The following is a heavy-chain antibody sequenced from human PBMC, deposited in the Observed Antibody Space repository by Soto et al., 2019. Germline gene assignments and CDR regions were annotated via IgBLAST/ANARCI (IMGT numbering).Heavy chain of an antibody. CDR2: VYYNGVT. CDR3: ARGVTGTLDF. D-gene: IGHD7-27*01. CDR1: GYSLSSGYY. V-gene: IGHV4-38-2*01. Sequence: LSLTCDVAGYSLSSGYYWNWIRQSPGKGLEWIGCVYYNGVTFYNKSLKSRVTMTVDTSRNHFSLRLTSVTATDTDMYFCARGVTGTLDFWGQGTLVTVYS. J-gene: IGHJ4*02.